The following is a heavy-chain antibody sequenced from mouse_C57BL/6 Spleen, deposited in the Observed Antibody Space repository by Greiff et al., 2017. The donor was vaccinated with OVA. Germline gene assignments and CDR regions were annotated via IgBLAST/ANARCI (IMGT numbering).Heavy chain of an antibody. CDR3: ARNEDSSGSSGFAY. V-gene: IGHV2-9-1*01. D-gene: IGHD3-2*02. Sequence: VKLMESGPGLVAPSQSLSITCTVSGFSLTSYAISWVRQPPGKGLEWLGVIWTGGGTNYNSALKSRLSISKDNSKSQVFLKMNSLQTDDTARYYCARNEDSSGSSGFAYWGQGTLVTVSA. CDR2: IWTGGGT. CDR1: GFSLTSYA. J-gene: IGHJ3*01.